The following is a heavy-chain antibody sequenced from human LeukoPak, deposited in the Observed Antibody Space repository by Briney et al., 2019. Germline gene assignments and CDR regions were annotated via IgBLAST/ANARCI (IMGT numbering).Heavy chain of an antibody. Sequence: GASVKVSCKVSGYTLTELPMHWVRQAPGKGLEWMGGFDPEDGETIYAQKFQGRVTMTEDTSTDTAYMELSSLRSEDTAVYYCATAPCTNGVCYAIDYWGQGTLVTVSS. V-gene: IGHV1-24*01. CDR3: ATAPCTNGVCYAIDY. D-gene: IGHD2-8*01. J-gene: IGHJ4*02. CDR1: GYTLTELP. CDR2: FDPEDGET.